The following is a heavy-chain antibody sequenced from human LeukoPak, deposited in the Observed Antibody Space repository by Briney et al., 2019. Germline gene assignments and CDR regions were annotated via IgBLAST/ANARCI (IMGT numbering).Heavy chain of an antibody. CDR2: INAGNGNT. J-gene: IGHJ4*02. Sequence: ASVKVSCKASGYTFTGYYMHWVRQAPGQGLEWMGWINAGNGNTKYSQEFQGRVTITRDTSASTAYMELSSLKSEDMAVYYCARSPYQYYGSRSLDYWGQGTLVTDSS. D-gene: IGHD3-10*01. CDR1: GYTFTGYY. CDR3: ARSPYQYYGSRSLDY. V-gene: IGHV1-3*03.